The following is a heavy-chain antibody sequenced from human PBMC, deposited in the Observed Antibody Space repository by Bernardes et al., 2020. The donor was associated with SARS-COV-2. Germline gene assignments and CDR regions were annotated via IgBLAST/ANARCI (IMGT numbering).Heavy chain of an antibody. CDR1: GYTFTSYG. D-gene: IGHD3-3*01. CDR2: ISAYNGNT. V-gene: IGHV1-18*01. Sequence: ASVKVSCKASGYTFTSYGISWVRQAPGQGLEWMGWISAYNGNTNYAQKLQGRVTMTTDTSTSTAYMELRSLRSDDTAVYYCARVTYDFWSGYYTDYGMDVWGQGTTVTVSS. J-gene: IGHJ6*02. CDR3: ARVTYDFWSGYYTDYGMDV.